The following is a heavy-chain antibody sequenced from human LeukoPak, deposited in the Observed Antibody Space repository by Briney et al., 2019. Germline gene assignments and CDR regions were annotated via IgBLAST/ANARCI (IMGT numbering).Heavy chain of an antibody. CDR1: GYTFFNYD. J-gene: IGHJ4*02. D-gene: IGHD2-2*01. Sequence: GASVKVSCKASGYTFFNYDINWVRQAPGQGPEWMGWMNPDSGNTGYAQKFQGRVTMTRDSSITTAYMELISLRFEDTAVYYCTGAIRHQLLSDYWGQGTLVTVSS. V-gene: IGHV1-8*02. CDR3: TGAIRHQLLSDY. CDR2: MNPDSGNT.